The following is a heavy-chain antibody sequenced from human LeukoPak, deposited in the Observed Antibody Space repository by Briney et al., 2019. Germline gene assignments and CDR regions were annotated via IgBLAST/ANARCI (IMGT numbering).Heavy chain of an antibody. D-gene: IGHD2-15*01. V-gene: IGHV3-74*01. CDR1: GLAFSAYK. Sequence: GGSLRLSCAASGLAFSAYKMHWVRQAPRKGLVWVSRISTDGYTTDYADFVRGRFTASRDNTKNTWSLEMNSLRAEDTAVYYCVVGGSPGYWGQGTLVTVSS. CDR2: ISTDGYTT. J-gene: IGHJ4*02. CDR3: VVGGSPGY.